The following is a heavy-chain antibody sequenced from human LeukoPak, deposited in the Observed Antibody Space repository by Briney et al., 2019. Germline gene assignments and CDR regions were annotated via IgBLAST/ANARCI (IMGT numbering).Heavy chain of an antibody. V-gene: IGHV4-4*07. CDR1: GGSISSYY. Sequence: SETLSLTCTVSGGSISSYYWSWIPQPARKGLEWIGRIYTTGGTNYNPSLKSRVTITIEKSKNQYSLKLSSVTAADTAVYYCARGDTVATGLYDYWGQGTLVTVSS. J-gene: IGHJ4*02. D-gene: IGHD5-12*01. CDR3: ARGDTVATGLYDY. CDR2: IYTTGGT.